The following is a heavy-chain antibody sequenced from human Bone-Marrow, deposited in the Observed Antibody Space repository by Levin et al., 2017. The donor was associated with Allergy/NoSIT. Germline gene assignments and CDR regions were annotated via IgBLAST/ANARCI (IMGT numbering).Heavy chain of an antibody. CDR3: ARTSYGSGYYTIDY. CDR2: IDWDDDK. V-gene: IGHV2-70*04. Sequence: QTLSLTCTFSXXXXGTSGWTDSRNLRPPGKALEWLARIDWDDDKFYSTSLKTRLTISKDTSKNQVVLTMTNMDPVDTATYYCARTSYGSGYYTIDYWGQGTLVTVSS. D-gene: IGHD3-22*01. CDR1: XXXXGTSGWT. J-gene: IGHJ4*02.